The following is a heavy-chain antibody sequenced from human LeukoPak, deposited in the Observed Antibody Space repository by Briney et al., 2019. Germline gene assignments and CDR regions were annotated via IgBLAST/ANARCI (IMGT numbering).Heavy chain of an antibody. V-gene: IGHV3-64*01. CDR3: ARDRCRGGSCYGSWDY. Sequence: GGSLRLSCAASGFTFSNYAMHWVRQAPGEGLEYVSAISSNGGSTYYANSVKGRFTISRDNSKNTLYLQMGSLRAEDMDVYYCARDRCRGGSCYGSWDYWGQGTLVTVSS. CDR1: GFTFSNYA. D-gene: IGHD2-15*01. J-gene: IGHJ4*02. CDR2: ISSNGGST.